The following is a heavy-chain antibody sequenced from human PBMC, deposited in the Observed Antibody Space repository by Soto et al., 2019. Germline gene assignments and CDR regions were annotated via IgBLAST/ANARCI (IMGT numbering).Heavy chain of an antibody. CDR3: VSVLPPFDP. V-gene: IGHV1-18*01. J-gene: IGHJ5*02. CDR2: INAYNGNT. CDR1: GYTFTSYG. Sequence: QVQLVQSGAEVKKPGASVKVSCKASGYTFTSYGISWVRQAPGQGLGWMGWINAYNGNTNYAQKLQGGVTMTQDSSTGTAYMELRSLRSVDTAVYYCVSVLPPFDPWGQGTLVTVSS.